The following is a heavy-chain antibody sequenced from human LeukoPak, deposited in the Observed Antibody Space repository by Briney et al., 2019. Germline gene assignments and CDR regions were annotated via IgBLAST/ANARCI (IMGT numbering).Heavy chain of an antibody. V-gene: IGHV3-23*05. Sequence: GGSLRLSCAASGFTFSSYRVNWVRQAPGKGLEWVSTIHPSGINTHHADSVKGRFTISRDNSKNTLYLQMNSLRVEDTAIYYCARDPSTLLPTDDSWGQGTLVAVSS. CDR2: IHPSGINT. D-gene: IGHD2-2*01. J-gene: IGHJ4*02. CDR1: GFTFSSYR. CDR3: ARDPSTLLPTDDS.